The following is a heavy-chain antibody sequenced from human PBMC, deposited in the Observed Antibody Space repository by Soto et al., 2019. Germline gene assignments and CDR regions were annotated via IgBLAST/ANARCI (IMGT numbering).Heavy chain of an antibody. CDR3: ARERFQVISDGMDV. Sequence: GASVQVSCQASWYTFTGYYVHWVREAPGQGLEWMGWINPETGGTSYAQKFQGRVTLSRDTSINTAYLELSSLRFDDAAVYFCARERFQVISDGMDVWGQGTTVTVSS. CDR1: WYTFTGYY. D-gene: IGHD2-21*01. J-gene: IGHJ6*02. V-gene: IGHV1-2*02. CDR2: INPETGGT.